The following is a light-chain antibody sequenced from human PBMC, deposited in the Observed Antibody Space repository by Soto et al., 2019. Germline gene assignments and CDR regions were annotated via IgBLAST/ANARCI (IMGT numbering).Light chain of an antibody. V-gene: IGKV3D-15*01. Sequence: EIVMTQSPATLSLSPAEGATLSCRASQSINRDLAWYQQTPGQAPRLLIYSTSTRAAGIPARFSGGGSGTEFTLSISSLQSEDFAIYYCLQYNKWPRAFGQGTKV. J-gene: IGKJ1*01. CDR3: LQYNKWPRA. CDR1: QSINRD. CDR2: STS.